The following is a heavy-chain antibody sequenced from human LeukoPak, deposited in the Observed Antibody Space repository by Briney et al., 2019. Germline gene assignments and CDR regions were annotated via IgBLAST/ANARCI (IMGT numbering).Heavy chain of an antibody. CDR2: IYSGGST. Sequence: GGSLRLSCAASGFTFSSNYMSWVRQAPGKGLEWVSGIYSGGSTYYADSVKGGFTISRENSKNTRYLQLNSLRADDTAVYYCARVMNSGWSDYWCQGTLVPVSS. CDR1: GFTFSSNY. CDR3: ARVMNSGWSDY. V-gene: IGHV3-53*01. J-gene: IGHJ4*02. D-gene: IGHD6-19*01.